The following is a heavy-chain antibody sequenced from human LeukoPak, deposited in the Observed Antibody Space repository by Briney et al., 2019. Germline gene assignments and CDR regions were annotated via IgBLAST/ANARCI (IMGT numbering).Heavy chain of an antibody. Sequence: SETLSLTCTVSGGSISSYYWSWIRQPPGKGLEWIGAINYSGGTTYNPSLKSPVTMSVDTSKNQFSLRLSSVTAADTAVYYSARLASGSYGPLTPFDYWGQGTLVTVSS. CDR2: INYSGGT. V-gene: IGHV4-59*08. CDR1: GGSISSYY. J-gene: IGHJ4*02. CDR3: ARLASGSYGPLTPFDY. D-gene: IGHD1-26*01.